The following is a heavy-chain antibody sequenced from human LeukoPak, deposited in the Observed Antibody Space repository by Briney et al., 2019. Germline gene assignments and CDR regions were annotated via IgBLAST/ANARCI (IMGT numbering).Heavy chain of an antibody. Sequence: ASVKVSCKASGGTFISYAISWVRQAPGQGLEWMGGIIPIFGTANYAQKFQGRVTITADESTSTAYMELSSLRSEDTAVHYCAISRRGITGMGGDAFDIWGQGTMVTVSS. J-gene: IGHJ3*02. CDR2: IIPIFGTA. CDR3: AISRRGITGMGGDAFDI. CDR1: GGTFISYA. V-gene: IGHV1-69*13. D-gene: IGHD1-20*01.